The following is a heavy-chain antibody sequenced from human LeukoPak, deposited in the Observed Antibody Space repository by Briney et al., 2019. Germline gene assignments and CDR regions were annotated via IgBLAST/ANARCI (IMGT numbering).Heavy chain of an antibody. D-gene: IGHD2-15*01. CDR1: GFTFNSYW. Sequence: TGGSLRLSCAASGFTFNSYWFHWVRQAPGKGLVWVSRINSDGSDTIYAGSVKGRFTISRDNAKSTVYLQMNSLKAEDTAVYYCARGGYHHGFDIWGQGTMVTVSS. J-gene: IGHJ3*02. V-gene: IGHV3-74*01. CDR2: INSDGSDT. CDR3: ARGGYHHGFDI.